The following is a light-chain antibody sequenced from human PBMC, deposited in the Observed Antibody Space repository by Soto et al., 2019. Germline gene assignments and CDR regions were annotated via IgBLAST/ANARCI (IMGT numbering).Light chain of an antibody. CDR2: AAS. Sequence: AIQMTQSPSSLSASVGDRVTITCRASQGIRNDLGWFQQKPGKAPELLIYAASSLQSAVPSRFSGSGSGTDFTLTISSLQPEDFATYYCLQDYTYPYTFGQGTKLEIK. J-gene: IGKJ2*01. CDR3: LQDYTYPYT. CDR1: QGIRND. V-gene: IGKV1-6*02.